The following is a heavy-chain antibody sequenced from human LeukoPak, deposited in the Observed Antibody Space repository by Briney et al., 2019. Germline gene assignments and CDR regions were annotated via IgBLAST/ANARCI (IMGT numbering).Heavy chain of an antibody. J-gene: IGHJ4*02. CDR1: GGSISTSNYY. CDR2: IYYSGST. Sequence: SETLSLTCTVSGGSISTSNYYWGWIRQPPGKGLEWIGSIYYSGSTYYNPSLKSRVTISVDTSKNQFSLKLSSVTAADTAVYYCARFKAEGDFVFDYWGQGTLVTVSS. D-gene: IGHD1-14*01. CDR3: ARFKAEGDFVFDY. V-gene: IGHV4-39*07.